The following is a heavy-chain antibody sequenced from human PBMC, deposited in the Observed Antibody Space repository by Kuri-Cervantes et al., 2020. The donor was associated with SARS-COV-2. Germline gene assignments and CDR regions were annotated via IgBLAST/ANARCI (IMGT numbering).Heavy chain of an antibody. D-gene: IGHD3-3*01. CDR3: ARDVLRFLEWLDYYYYYGMDV. J-gene: IGHJ6*01. Sequence: ASVKVSCKASGYTFTSYGISWVRQAPGQGLEWMGWVSAYNGNTNYAQKLQGRVTMTTDTSTSTAYMELRSLRSDDTAVYYCARDVLRFLEWLDYYYYYGMDVWGPRDHGHRLL. V-gene: IGHV1-18*04. CDR2: VSAYNGNT. CDR1: GYTFTSYG.